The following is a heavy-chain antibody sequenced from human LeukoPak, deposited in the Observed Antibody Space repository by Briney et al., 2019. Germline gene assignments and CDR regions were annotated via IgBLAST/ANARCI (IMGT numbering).Heavy chain of an antibody. CDR2: IYYSGRT. V-gene: IGHV4-39*01. D-gene: IGHD1-1*01. Sequence: PSETLSLTCTVSGGXISSSSDFWGWIRQPPGKGLEWIGSIYYSGRTYNNPSLKSRVTISVDTSKNQFSLKLSSVTAADTAVYYCARHRWDGTFNFDYWGQGTLVPVSS. CDR1: GGXISSSSDF. CDR3: ARHRWDGTFNFDY. J-gene: IGHJ4*02.